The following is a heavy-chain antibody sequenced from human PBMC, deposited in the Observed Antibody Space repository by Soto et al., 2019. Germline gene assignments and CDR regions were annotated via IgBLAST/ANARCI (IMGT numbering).Heavy chain of an antibody. Sequence: LSLTCTVYGGSISSYDWSWIRQPPGKGLEWIGYIYYSGITDYNPSLKSRVTISVDTSKSQFSLKLSSVTAADTAVYYCARGGGVYYFDYWGQGTLVTV. CDR3: ARGGGVYYFDY. J-gene: IGHJ4*02. D-gene: IGHD2-8*02. CDR2: IYYSGIT. V-gene: IGHV4-59*01. CDR1: GGSISSYD.